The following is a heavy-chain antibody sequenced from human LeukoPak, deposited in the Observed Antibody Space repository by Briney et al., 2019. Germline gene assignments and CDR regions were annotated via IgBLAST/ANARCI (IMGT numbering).Heavy chain of an antibody. V-gene: IGHV4-39*01. D-gene: IGHD5-24*01. CDR1: GGSISSSSYY. CDR3: AVLERGSGRWLQPPNWFDP. CDR2: IYYSGST. Sequence: PSETLSLTCTVSGGSISSSSYYWGWIRQPPGKGLEWIGSIYYSGSTYYNPSLKSRVTISVDTSKNQFSLKLSSVTAADTAVYYCAVLERGSGRWLQPPNWFDPWGQGTLVTVSS. J-gene: IGHJ5*02.